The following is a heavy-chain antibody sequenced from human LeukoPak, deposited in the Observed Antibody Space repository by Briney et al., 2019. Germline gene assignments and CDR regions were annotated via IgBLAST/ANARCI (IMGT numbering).Heavy chain of an antibody. D-gene: IGHD2-2*01. J-gene: IGHJ5*02. Sequence: GGSLRLSCAASEFSVSSNYMSWIRQAPGKGLEWVSYISSSGSTIYYADSVKGRFTISRDNAKNSLYLQMNSLRAEDTAVYYCARDQYQLPIFNWFDPWGQGTLVTVSS. CDR3: ARDQYQLPIFNWFDP. V-gene: IGHV3-11*01. CDR2: ISSSGSTI. CDR1: EFSVSSNY.